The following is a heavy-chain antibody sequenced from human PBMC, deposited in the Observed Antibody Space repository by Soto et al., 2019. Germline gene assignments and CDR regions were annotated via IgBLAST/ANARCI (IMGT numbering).Heavy chain of an antibody. CDR1: GGSFSGYY. CDR2: INHSGST. Sequence: QVQLQQWGAGLLKPSETLSLTCAVYGGSFSGYYWSWIRQPPGKGLEWIGEINHSGSTNYNPSLKSRVTISVDPSKNQFSLKLSSVTAADTAVYYCARGLTGYSSDILTPAAGMDVWGQGTTVTVSS. V-gene: IGHV4-34*01. CDR3: ARGLTGYSSDILTPAAGMDV. J-gene: IGHJ6*02. D-gene: IGHD6-25*01.